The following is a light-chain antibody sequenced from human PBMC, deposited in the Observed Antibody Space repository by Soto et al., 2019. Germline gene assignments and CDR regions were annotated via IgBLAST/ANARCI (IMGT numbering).Light chain of an antibody. J-gene: IGKJ5*01. V-gene: IGKV3-11*01. CDR3: QQRSNWPS. CDR2: DAS. CDR1: QSVSSY. Sequence: PTTLSLCPGERATLSLGASQSVSSYLAWYQQKPGQAPRLLIYDASNRATGIPARFSGSGSGTDFTLTISSLEPEDFAVYYCQQRSNWPSFGQGTRLEIK.